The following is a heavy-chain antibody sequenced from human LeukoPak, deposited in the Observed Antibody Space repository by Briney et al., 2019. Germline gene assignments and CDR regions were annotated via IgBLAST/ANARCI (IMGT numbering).Heavy chain of an antibody. V-gene: IGHV1-2*02. J-gene: IGHJ4*02. CDR1: GYTFTGYY. Sequence: ASVKVSCKASGYTFTGYYIHWVRQAPGQGLEWMGWINPNSGNTNYAQRFQGGVTMTRDTSISTAYMELSRLRSADTAVYYYAREADNWNYVRRGPPFDYWGQGTLVTVSS. D-gene: IGHD1-7*01. CDR2: INPNSGNT. CDR3: AREADNWNYVRRGPPFDY.